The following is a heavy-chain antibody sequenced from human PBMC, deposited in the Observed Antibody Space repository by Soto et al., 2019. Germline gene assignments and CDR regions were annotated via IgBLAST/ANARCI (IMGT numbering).Heavy chain of an antibody. Sequence: PSETLSLTCAVSGGYISGGYYSWSWIRQPPGKGLEWIGFIYNSGSTYYNSSLKSRVTISVDTSKNQFSLKLSSVTAADTAVYYCVRQRGSMIGDYWGQGTLVTVSS. D-gene: IGHD2-21*01. V-gene: IGHV4-30-2*03. CDR1: GGYISGGYYS. J-gene: IGHJ4*02. CDR2: IYNSGST. CDR3: VRQRGSMIGDY.